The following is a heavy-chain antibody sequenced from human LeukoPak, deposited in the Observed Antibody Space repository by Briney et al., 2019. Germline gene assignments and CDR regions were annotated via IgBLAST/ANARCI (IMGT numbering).Heavy chain of an antibody. CDR1: GGSISSGDYY. Sequence: SQTLSLTCTVSGGSISSGDYYWSWIRRPPGKGLEWIGYIYYSGSTYYNPSPKSRLTISVDTSKNQFSLRLSSVTAADTAMYFCARRIAAAGTPFDSWGQGTLVIVSS. D-gene: IGHD6-13*01. J-gene: IGHJ4*02. CDR3: ARRIAAAGTPFDS. V-gene: IGHV4-30-4*01. CDR2: IYYSGST.